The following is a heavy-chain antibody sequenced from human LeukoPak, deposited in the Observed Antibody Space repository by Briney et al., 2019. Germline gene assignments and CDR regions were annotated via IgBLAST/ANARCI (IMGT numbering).Heavy chain of an antibody. CDR2: IIPMFDTS. V-gene: IGHV1-69*06. CDR1: GDTFSSYA. Sequence: ASVKVSCKASGDTFSSYAISWVRQAPGQGLEWMGGIIPMFDTSNYAQKFQGRVTITADKSTSTAYMELSSLRSEDTAVYYCARRVDGSKGYFGYYYYYMDVWGKGTTVTISS. D-gene: IGHD5-24*01. CDR3: ARRVDGSKGYFGYYYYYMDV. J-gene: IGHJ6*03.